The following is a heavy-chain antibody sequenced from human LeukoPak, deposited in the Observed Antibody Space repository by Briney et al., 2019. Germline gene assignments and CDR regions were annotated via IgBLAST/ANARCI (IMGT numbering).Heavy chain of an antibody. D-gene: IGHD6-13*01. CDR3: AKEPYSSSWYDYYGMDV. CDR2: ISYDGSNK. Sequence: GGSLRLSCAGAGFSITDHHMDWVRQAPGKGLEWVAVISYDGSNKYYADSVKGRFTISRDNSKNTLYLQMNSLRAEDTAVYYCAKEPYSSSWYDYYGMDVWGQGTTVTVSS. J-gene: IGHJ6*02. V-gene: IGHV3-30*18. CDR1: GFSITDHH.